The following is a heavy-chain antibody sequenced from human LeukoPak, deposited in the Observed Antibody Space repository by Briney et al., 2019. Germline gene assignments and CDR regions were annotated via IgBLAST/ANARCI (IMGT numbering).Heavy chain of an antibody. CDR2: ISSCGSDT. V-gene: IGHV3-23*01. Sequence: PGGSLRLSCAASGFTFSSYAMSWVRQAPGKGLEWVSAISSCGSDTYHADSVKGRFTISRDKSKNTLYLQMNSLRAEDTAVYYCARQIGYCSSGTCYFDFWGQGSLVTVSS. J-gene: IGHJ4*02. CDR3: ARQIGYCSSGTCYFDF. D-gene: IGHD2-15*01. CDR1: GFTFSSYA.